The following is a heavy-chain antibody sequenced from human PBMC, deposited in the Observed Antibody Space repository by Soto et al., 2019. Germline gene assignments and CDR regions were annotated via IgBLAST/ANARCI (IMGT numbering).Heavy chain of an antibody. V-gene: IGHV1-18*01. CDR2: ISAYDGKT. CDR3: ARDPHEFWTSYWFDP. CDR1: GSTFNTYG. Sequence: ASVKVSCKTSGSTFNTYGINWVRQAPGQGLELMGWISAYDGKTTDAEKFQGRVTLTTDTSTSTAYMELRSLRSDDTAIYYCARDPHEFWTSYWFDPWGQGTPVTVSS. D-gene: IGHD3-3*01. J-gene: IGHJ5*02.